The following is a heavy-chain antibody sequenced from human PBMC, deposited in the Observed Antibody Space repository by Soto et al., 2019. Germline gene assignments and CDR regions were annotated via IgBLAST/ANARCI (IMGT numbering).Heavy chain of an antibody. CDR3: ARTTYYYGSVTPDY. CDR2: IDWDDDK. CDR1: GFSLSTTGMC. D-gene: IGHD3-10*01. V-gene: IGHV2-70*11. J-gene: IGHJ4*02. Sequence: QSGPTLVNPTQTLTLTCTFSGFSLSTTGMCVSWIRQPPGKALEWLAGIDWDDDKYYSTSLKTRLTISKDTSKNQVVLTMTNMDPVDIATYYCARTTYYYGSVTPDYWGQGTLVTVSS.